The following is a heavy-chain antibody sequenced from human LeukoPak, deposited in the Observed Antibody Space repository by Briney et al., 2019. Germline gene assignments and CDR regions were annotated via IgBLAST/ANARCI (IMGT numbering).Heavy chain of an antibody. Sequence: QPGGSLRLSCVASGLSISTSWMSWVRQSPGKGLEWLASIKKDGSEKYYVDSVRGRFTISRDNGENSVFLEMNNLRVDDTAVYYCARVRGYFDYWGQGTRVTVSS. CDR2: IKKDGSEK. CDR3: ARVRGYFDY. J-gene: IGHJ4*02. V-gene: IGHV3-7*03. CDR1: GLSISTSW.